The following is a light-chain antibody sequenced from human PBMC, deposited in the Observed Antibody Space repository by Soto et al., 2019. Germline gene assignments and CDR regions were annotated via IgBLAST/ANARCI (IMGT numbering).Light chain of an antibody. V-gene: IGLV9-49*01. CDR2: VGTGGIVG. Sequence: QSVLTQPPSASASLGASVTLTCTLSSGYSNYKVDWYQQRPGKGPRFVMRVGTGGIVGSKGDGIPDRFSVLGSGLNRYLTIKNIHEEDASDYDCGAHHGSGSNFVYVFGTGTKLTVL. CDR1: SGYSNYK. CDR3: GAHHGSGSNFVYV. J-gene: IGLJ1*01.